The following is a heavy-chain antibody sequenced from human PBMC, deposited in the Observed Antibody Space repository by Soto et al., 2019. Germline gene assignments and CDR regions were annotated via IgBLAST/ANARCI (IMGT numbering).Heavy chain of an antibody. V-gene: IGHV3-66*01. CDR3: AKQRGGYDCDFDY. Sequence: GGSLRPSCAASGFTVSSNYLSWVRQAPGKGLEWVSVIYSGGSTYYADSVKGRFTISRDNSKNTLYLQMNTLRAEDTAVYYCAKQRGGYDCDFDYWGQGTLVTVSS. CDR2: IYSGGST. D-gene: IGHD5-12*01. J-gene: IGHJ4*02. CDR1: GFTVSSNY.